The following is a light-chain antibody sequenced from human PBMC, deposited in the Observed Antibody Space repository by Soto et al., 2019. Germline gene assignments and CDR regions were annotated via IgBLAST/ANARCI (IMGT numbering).Light chain of an antibody. CDR3: QQFGSSPEYT. Sequence: EIVLTQSPGTLSLSPGERATLSCRASQSVSSSQLAWYQQKPGQAPRLLIYGASTTATGIPDRFSAGGSGTDFTLTISRLEPEDFAVYYCQQFGSSPEYTFGQGTKLEVK. CDR1: QSVSSSQ. CDR2: GAS. J-gene: IGKJ2*01. V-gene: IGKV3-20*01.